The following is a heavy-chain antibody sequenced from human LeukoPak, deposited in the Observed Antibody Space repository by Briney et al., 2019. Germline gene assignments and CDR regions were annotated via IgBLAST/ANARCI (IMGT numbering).Heavy chain of an antibody. Sequence: PSQTLSLTCTVSGGSISTGDYFWSWIRQPAGKGLEWIGRIYASGSTNYNPSLKSRVTMSVDTSKNQFSLKLSSVTAADTAVYYCARVNWSDLRYYWGQGTLVTVSS. CDR3: ARVNWSDLRYY. D-gene: IGHD1-1*01. J-gene: IGHJ4*02. V-gene: IGHV4-61*02. CDR1: GGSISTGDYF. CDR2: IYASGST.